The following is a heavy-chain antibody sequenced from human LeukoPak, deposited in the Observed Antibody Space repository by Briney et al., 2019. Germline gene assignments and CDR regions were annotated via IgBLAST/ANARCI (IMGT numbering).Heavy chain of an antibody. V-gene: IGHV3-30*02. CDR1: GFTFNGYG. D-gene: IGHD5-24*01. CDR2: IHYDGSKS. CDR3: ARIDGSDDY. Sequence: PGGSLRLSCAASGFTFNGYGMHWVRQAPGKGLEWVAFIHYDGSKSYYADSVKGRFTISRDNSRNTLHLQMNSLRPEDTAVYYCARIDGSDDYWGQGTLVTVSS. J-gene: IGHJ4*02.